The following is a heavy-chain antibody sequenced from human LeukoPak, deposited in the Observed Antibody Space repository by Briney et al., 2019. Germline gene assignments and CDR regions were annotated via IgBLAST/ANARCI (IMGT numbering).Heavy chain of an antibody. V-gene: IGHV3-43*01. CDR1: GFIFDDSL. J-gene: IGHJ4*02. CDR2: ISRDGSTP. CDR3: ARDIRGNYFDS. Sequence: GGSLRLSCVASGFIFDDSLMRWVRQAPGKGLEWISLISRDGSTPYYADSVKGRFTISRDNSINSLFLQMNSLTPEDTAVYYCARDIRGNYFDSWGQGTLVTVSS. D-gene: IGHD3-16*01.